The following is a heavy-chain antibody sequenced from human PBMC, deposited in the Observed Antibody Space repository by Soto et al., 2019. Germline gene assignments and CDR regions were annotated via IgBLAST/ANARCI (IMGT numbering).Heavy chain of an antibody. V-gene: IGHV4-4*02. CDR3: ARGQGSGKYYYYYYGMDV. D-gene: IGHD3-10*01. CDR2: IYHSGST. CDR1: GGSISSSNW. Sequence: HSETLSLTCAVSGGSISSSNWWSWVRQPPGKGLEWIGEIYHSGSTNYNPSLKSRVTISVDKSKNQFSLKLSSVTAADTAVYYSARGQGSGKYYYYYYGMDVWGQGTTVTVSS. J-gene: IGHJ6*02.